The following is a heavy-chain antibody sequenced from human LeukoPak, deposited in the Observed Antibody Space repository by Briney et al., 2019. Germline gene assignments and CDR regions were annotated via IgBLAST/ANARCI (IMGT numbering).Heavy chain of an antibody. V-gene: IGHV3-30*15. CDR3: AREDSRCPGCYLDY. CDR2: ISYDGSVD. CDR1: GFTISNEG. J-gene: IGHJ4*02. D-gene: IGHD2-2*01. Sequence: GGSLRLSCASSGFTISNEGLTWVRQAPGQGLELVGAISYDGSVDDYSDSVKGRVTISRDNSKNPVQLQMGIVTAEDTAVYYCAREDSRCPGCYLDYWGQGTLVTVSS.